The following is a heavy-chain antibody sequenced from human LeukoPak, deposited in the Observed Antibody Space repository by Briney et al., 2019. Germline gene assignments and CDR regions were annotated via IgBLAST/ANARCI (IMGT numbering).Heavy chain of an antibody. Sequence: SETLSLTCTVSGGSISSYYWSWIRQPPGKGLEWIGYIYYSGSTNYNPSLKSRVTISVDTSKNQFSLKLSSVTAADTAVYYCARESPELLWFTGMDVWGQGTTVTVSS. CDR2: IYYSGST. V-gene: IGHV4-59*01. D-gene: IGHD3-10*01. CDR1: GGSISSYY. J-gene: IGHJ6*02. CDR3: ARESPELLWFTGMDV.